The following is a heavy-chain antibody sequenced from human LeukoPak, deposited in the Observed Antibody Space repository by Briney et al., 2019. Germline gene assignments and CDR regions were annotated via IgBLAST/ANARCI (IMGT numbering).Heavy chain of an antibody. J-gene: IGHJ6*02. CDR2: IYYSGST. CDR3: ASSLGFHCSSTSCYYCYGMDV. D-gene: IGHD2-2*01. V-gene: IGHV4-39*01. Sequence: PSETLSLTCTVSGGSISSSSYYWGWIRQPPGKGLEWIGSIYYSGSTYYNPSLKSRVTISVDTSKNQFSLKLSSVTAADTAVYYCASSLGFHCSSTSCYYCYGMDVWGQGTTVTVSS. CDR1: GGSISSSSYY.